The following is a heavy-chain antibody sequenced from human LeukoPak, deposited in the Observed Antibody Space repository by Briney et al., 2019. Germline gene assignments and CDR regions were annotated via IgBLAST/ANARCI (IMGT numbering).Heavy chain of an antibody. J-gene: IGHJ4*02. D-gene: IGHD1-1*01. CDR1: GFPFSIYG. V-gene: IGHV3-30*18. CDR2: FSADGINI. Sequence: PGGSLRLSCAASGFPFSIYGMYWVRQAPGKGLEWVALFSADGINIYYADSVKGRFTISRDNSKNMLYLQMNSLRAEDTAVYYCAKAAVYSVNWTPFDDWGLGTFVTVSS. CDR3: AKAAVYSVNWTPFDD.